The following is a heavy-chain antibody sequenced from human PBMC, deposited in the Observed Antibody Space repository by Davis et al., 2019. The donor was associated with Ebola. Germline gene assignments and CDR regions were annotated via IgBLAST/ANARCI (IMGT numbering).Heavy chain of an antibody. CDR2: INTNTGIP. V-gene: IGHV7-4-1*02. D-gene: IGHD6-6*01. Sequence: ASVKVSCKASGYTFTSYAMNWVRQAPGQGPEWMGWINTNTGIPTFAQGFTGRFVFSLDTSVSTAYLQISRLKAEDTAVYYCARDRGRYSSSPNFDYWGQGTLVTVSS. CDR1: GYTFTSYA. CDR3: ARDRGRYSSSPNFDY. J-gene: IGHJ4*02.